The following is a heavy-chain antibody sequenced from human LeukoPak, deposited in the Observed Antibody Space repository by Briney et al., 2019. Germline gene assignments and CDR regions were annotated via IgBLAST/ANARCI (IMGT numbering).Heavy chain of an antibody. CDR1: GGSISSSSYY. CDR3: ARQRAERWLATYYYYYYYMDV. CDR2: IYYSGST. V-gene: IGHV4-39*01. D-gene: IGHD6-19*01. Sequence: PSETLSLTCTVSGGSISSSSYYWGWIRQPPGKGLEWIGSIYYSGSTYYNPSLKSRVTISVDTSKNQFSLKLSSVTAADTAVYYCARQRAERWLATYYYYYYYMDVWGKGTTVTVSS. J-gene: IGHJ6*03.